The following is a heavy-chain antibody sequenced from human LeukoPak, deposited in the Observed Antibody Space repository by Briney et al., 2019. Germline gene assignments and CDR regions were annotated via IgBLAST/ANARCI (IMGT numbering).Heavy chain of an antibody. Sequence: TSETLSLTCTVSGASINTHHYFWGWIRQPPGKGLEWIGCISSRGTTFNNPSLTSRLTISADTSKNEFSLNLVSVTAADTAVYYCARHADCLGDCYRDWGRGILVTVSS. CDR1: GASINTHHYF. J-gene: IGHJ4*02. V-gene: IGHV4-39*01. CDR3: ARHADCLGDCYRD. D-gene: IGHD2-21*02. CDR2: ISSRGTT.